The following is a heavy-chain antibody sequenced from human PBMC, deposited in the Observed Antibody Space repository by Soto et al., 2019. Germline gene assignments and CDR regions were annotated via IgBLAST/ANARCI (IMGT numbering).Heavy chain of an antibody. CDR2: ISYDGSNK. V-gene: IGHV3-30*03. Sequence: QVQLVESGGGVVQPGRSLRLSCAASGFTLSSYGMHWVRQAPGKGLEWVAVISYDGSNKYYADSVKGRFTISRDNSKNTLYLQMNSLRAEDSAVYYCAPSEGILTGFDYWGQGTLVTVSS. D-gene: IGHD3-9*01. J-gene: IGHJ4*02. CDR3: APSEGILTGFDY. CDR1: GFTLSSYG.